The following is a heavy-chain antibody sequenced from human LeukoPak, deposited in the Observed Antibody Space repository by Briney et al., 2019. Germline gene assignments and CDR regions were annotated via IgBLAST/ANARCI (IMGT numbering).Heavy chain of an antibody. CDR2: IIPIFGTA. V-gene: IGHV1-69*13. J-gene: IGHJ4*02. CDR3: ARDRSESGGSCLDY. Sequence: ASVKVSCKDSGGTFSSYAISWVRQAPGQGLEWMGGIIPIFGTANYAQKFQGRVTITADESTSTAYMELSSLRAEDTAVYYCARDRSESGGSCLDYWGQGTLVTVSS. D-gene: IGHD2-15*01. CDR1: GGTFSSYA.